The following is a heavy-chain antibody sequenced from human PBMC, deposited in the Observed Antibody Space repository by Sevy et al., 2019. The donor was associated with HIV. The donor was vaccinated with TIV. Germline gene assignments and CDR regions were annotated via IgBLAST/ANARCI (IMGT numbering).Heavy chain of an antibody. V-gene: IGHV1-69*13. J-gene: IGHJ4*02. CDR3: ARVGYSDSSGHYPFDY. Sequence: ASVKVSCKASGGTFTSYSISWVRQAPGQGLEWMGGILPIFGLAHYAQKFQGRVTITADESTGTAYMELSSLRSEDTAVYYCARVGYSDSSGHYPFDYWGQGTLVTVSS. D-gene: IGHD3-22*01. CDR2: ILPIFGLA. CDR1: GGTFTSYS.